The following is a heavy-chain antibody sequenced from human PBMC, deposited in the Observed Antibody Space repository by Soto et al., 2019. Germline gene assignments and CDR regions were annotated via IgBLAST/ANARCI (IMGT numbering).Heavy chain of an antibody. CDR2: IFGGDTT. Sequence: GGSLRLSCAASGFPVSSHYMSWVREGPGKGLEWVSIIFGGDTTYYADSVKGRFTLSRDNSRNTLNLQMNSLRAEDTGIYYCAREGPDCTTTDCYQRGFDSWGQGTRVTVSS. CDR1: GFPVSSHY. D-gene: IGHD2-2*01. J-gene: IGHJ4*02. V-gene: IGHV3-66*01. CDR3: AREGPDCTTTDCYQRGFDS.